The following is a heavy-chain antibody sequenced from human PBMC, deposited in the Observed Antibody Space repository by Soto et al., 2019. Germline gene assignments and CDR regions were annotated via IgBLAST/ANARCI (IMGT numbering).Heavy chain of an antibody. CDR2: ISHDGSNK. D-gene: IGHD3-22*01. V-gene: IGHV3-30*18. CDR1: GLTFRSYW. J-gene: IGHJ4*02. Sequence: PGGSLRLSCAASGLTFRSYWMHWVRQAPGKGLEWVAAISHDGSNKYYVDSVKGRFTISRDNSKNTLYLQMNSLRGEDTAVYYCAKGESYYYDSSGYWNYWGQGTLVTVSS. CDR3: AKGESYYYDSSGYWNY.